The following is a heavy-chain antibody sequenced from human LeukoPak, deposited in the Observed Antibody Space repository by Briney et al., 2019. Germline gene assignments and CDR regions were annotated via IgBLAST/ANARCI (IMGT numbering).Heavy chain of an antibody. Sequence: SQTLSLTCTVSGGSISSGDYYWSWIRQPPGKGLEWIGEINHSGSTNYNPSLKSRVTISVDTSKNQFSLKLSSVTAADTAVYYCARGRVEMATMAWFDPWGQGTLVTVSS. D-gene: IGHD5-24*01. J-gene: IGHJ5*02. V-gene: IGHV4-30-4*01. CDR2: INHSGST. CDR3: ARGRVEMATMAWFDP. CDR1: GGSISSGDYY.